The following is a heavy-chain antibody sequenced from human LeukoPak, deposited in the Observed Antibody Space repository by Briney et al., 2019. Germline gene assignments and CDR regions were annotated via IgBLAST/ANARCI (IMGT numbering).Heavy chain of an antibody. CDR2: ITPSGGT. D-gene: IGHD5-24*01. CDR3: ARDRYGDGFAHFDY. V-gene: IGHV1-2*02. Sequence: ASVKVSYKPSGYSFKGYYMLWVRQAPGQGLEWMGWITPSGGTNYPQKFQGRVAITRDTSITTAYMDPSRLTSDDTAVYYCARDRYGDGFAHFDYWGQGALVTVSS. CDR1: GYSFKGYY. J-gene: IGHJ4*02.